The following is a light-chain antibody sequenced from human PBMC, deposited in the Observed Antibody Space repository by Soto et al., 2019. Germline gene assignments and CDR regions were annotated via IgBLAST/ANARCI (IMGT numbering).Light chain of an antibody. V-gene: IGLV2-11*01. J-gene: IGLJ2*01. Sequence: QSALTQPRSVSGSPGQSVTISCTGTSTNVGSYNFVSWYQQHPGKAPRFMIYDVSRRPSGVPVRFSGSRSGNTASLTISGLQAEDEADYYCCSYAGSYTLIFGGGTKVTVL. CDR3: CSYAGSYTLI. CDR2: DVS. CDR1: STNVGSYNF.